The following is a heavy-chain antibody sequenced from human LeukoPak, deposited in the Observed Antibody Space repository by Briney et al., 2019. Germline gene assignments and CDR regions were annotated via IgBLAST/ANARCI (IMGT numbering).Heavy chain of an antibody. J-gene: IGHJ4*02. CDR2: INPNNGGT. Sequence: ASVKVSCKASGYTFTGYYMHWVRQAPGQGLEWMGRINPNNGGTNYAQKFQGGVTMTRDTSISTAYMELSRLRFDDTAVYYCAVVSGNGAYDYWGQGTLVTVSS. V-gene: IGHV1-2*06. D-gene: IGHD4-23*01. CDR1: GYTFTGYY. CDR3: AVVSGNGAYDY.